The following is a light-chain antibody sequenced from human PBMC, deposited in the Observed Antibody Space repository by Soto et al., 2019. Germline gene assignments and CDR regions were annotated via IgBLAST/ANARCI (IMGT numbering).Light chain of an antibody. Sequence: EIVLTQPPATLSLSPGERATLSCRASQSVNNYLAWYQQKPGQAPRLLIYDAFNRAIGIPARFSGSGSGTDFTLTISSLEPEDFAVYYCQQRSNWPLTFGRGTKVEIK. V-gene: IGKV3-11*01. CDR1: QSVNNY. J-gene: IGKJ4*01. CDR3: QQRSNWPLT. CDR2: DAF.